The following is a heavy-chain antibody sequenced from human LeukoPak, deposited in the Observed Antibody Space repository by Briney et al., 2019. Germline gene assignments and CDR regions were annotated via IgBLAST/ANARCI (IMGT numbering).Heavy chain of an antibody. V-gene: IGHV4-34*01. J-gene: IGHJ4*02. CDR2: INHSGST. D-gene: IGHD4-11*01. CDR3: ARDSRYSNYVIAY. CDR1: GGSFGGYY. Sequence: SETLSLTCAVYGGSFGGYYWSWVRQPPGKGLEWSGEINHSGSTNYNPSLKSRVTISVDTSKNQFSLKLSSVTAADTAVYYCARDSRYSNYVIAYWGQGTLVTVSS.